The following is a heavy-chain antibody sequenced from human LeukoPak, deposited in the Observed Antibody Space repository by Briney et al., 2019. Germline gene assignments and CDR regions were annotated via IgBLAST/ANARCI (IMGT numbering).Heavy chain of an antibody. Sequence: SETLSLTCAVYGGSFSGYYWSWIRQPPGKGLEWIGEINHSGSTNYNPSLKSRVTISVDKSKNQFSLKLSSVTAADTAVYYCARATPDAFDIWGQGTMVTVSS. CDR1: GGSFSGYY. J-gene: IGHJ3*02. CDR3: ARATPDAFDI. V-gene: IGHV4-34*01. CDR2: INHSGST.